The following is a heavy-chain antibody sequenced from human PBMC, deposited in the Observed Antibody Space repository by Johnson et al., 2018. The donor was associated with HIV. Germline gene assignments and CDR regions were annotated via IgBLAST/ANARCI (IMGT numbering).Heavy chain of an antibody. V-gene: IGHV3-74*01. CDR3: AKGADYADYEGALDI. CDR1: GFTFSDHW. Sequence: VQLVESGGGLVQPGGSLRLSCGASGFTFSDHWMQWVRQAPGKGLVWVSRINGDGSRTSYADSVKGRFTIARDNAKNTLFLEMKSLRAEDTAVYYCAKGADYADYEGALDIWGQGTMVTVSS. D-gene: IGHD4-17*01. J-gene: IGHJ3*02. CDR2: INGDGSRT.